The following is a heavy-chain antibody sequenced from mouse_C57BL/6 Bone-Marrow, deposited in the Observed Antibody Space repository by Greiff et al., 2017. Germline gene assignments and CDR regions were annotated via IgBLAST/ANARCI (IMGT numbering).Heavy chain of an antibody. CDR3: ARQGYYGSKFDY. Sequence: EVKLVESGGGLVKPGGSLKLSCAASGFTFSGYTMSWVRQTPEQRLEWVATISGGGGNTYYPDSVKGRFTISRDNAKNTLYLQMSSLRSEDTALYYCARQGYYGSKFDYWGQGTSLTVSS. V-gene: IGHV5-9*01. CDR2: ISGGGGNT. CDR1: GFTFSGYT. D-gene: IGHD1-1*01. J-gene: IGHJ2*03.